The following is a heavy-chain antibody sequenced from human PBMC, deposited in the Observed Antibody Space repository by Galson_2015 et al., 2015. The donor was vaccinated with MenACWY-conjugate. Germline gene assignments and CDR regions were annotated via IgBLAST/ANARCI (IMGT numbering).Heavy chain of an antibody. CDR2: ISYDGSNK. J-gene: IGHJ4*02. D-gene: IGHD4-17*01. CDR3: AKAHYGDYGFDY. Sequence: SLRLSCAASGFTFSSYSMNWVRQAPGKGLEWVAVISYDGSNKYYADSVKGRFTISRDNSRNTLYLQMNSLRAEDTAVYYCAKAHYGDYGFDYWGQGTLVTVSS. CDR1: GFTFSSYS. V-gene: IGHV3-30*18.